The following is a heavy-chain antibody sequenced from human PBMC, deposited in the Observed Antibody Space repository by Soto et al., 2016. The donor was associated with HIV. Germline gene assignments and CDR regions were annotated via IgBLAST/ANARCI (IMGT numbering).Heavy chain of an antibody. CDR1: GFTFNSYG. J-gene: IGHJ6*02. V-gene: IGHV3-33*01. CDR2: IWYDGSNQ. D-gene: IGHD2-21*01. Sequence: VQLVESGGGVVQPGRSLRLSCAASGFTFNSYGMHWVRQSPGKGLEWVAVIWYDGSNQYYADSVKGRFTISRDNSKNTLYLQMNSLKAEDTAVYYCARDRKRHYVAYFYGMDVWGQGDPRSPSP. CDR3: ARDRKRHYVAYFYGMDV.